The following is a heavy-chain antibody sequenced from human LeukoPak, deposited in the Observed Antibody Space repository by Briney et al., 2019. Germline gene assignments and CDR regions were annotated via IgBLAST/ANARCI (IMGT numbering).Heavy chain of an antibody. Sequence: PGGSLRLSCAASGFTFSSYEMNWVRQTPGQGLEWVSSISSSSSYIYYADSVKGRFTISRDNAKNSLYLQMNSLRAEDTAVYYCARTYHSGYYAPDAFDIWGQGTMVTVSS. J-gene: IGHJ3*02. CDR1: GFTFSSYE. CDR3: ARTYHSGYYAPDAFDI. D-gene: IGHD3-22*01. V-gene: IGHV3-21*01. CDR2: ISSSSSYI.